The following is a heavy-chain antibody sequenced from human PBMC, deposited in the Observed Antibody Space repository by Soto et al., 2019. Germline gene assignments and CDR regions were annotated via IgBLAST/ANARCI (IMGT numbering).Heavy chain of an antibody. CDR1: GFTFSSYS. CDR3: ARDQTTPAYYDFWSGPSSFDY. D-gene: IGHD3-3*01. J-gene: IGHJ4*02. V-gene: IGHV3-48*02. Sequence: PGGSLRLSCAASGFTFSSYSMNWVRQAPGKGLEWVSYISSSSSTIYYADSVKGRFTISRDNAENSLYLQMNSLRDEDTAVYYCARDQTTPAYYDFWSGPSSFDYWGQGTLVTVSS. CDR2: ISSSSSTI.